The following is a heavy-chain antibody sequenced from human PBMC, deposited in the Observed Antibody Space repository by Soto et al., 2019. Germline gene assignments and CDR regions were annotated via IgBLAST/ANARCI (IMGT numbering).Heavy chain of an antibody. CDR2: ISASGGNT. J-gene: IGHJ3*01. Sequence: EVQLLESGGGLVQPGGSLRLSCAASGFSFSTNAMSWVRQAPGKGLEWVSGISASGGNTYSADSVKGRFTLSRDNSKNTLYLQMNSLRAGDTAVYYCAKDFYSTSYSTSSFSAFDFWGQGTLVTVSS. D-gene: IGHD6-6*01. CDR3: AKDFYSTSYSTSSFSAFDF. V-gene: IGHV3-23*01. CDR1: GFSFSTNA.